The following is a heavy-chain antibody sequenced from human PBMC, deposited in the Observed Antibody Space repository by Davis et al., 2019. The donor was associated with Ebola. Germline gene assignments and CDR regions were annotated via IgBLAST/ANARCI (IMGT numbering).Heavy chain of an antibody. CDR1: GDSVSGGSGA. V-gene: IGHV6-1*01. CDR2: TYYSSKWYH. CDR3: ARGWLRVGFDS. D-gene: IGHD5-12*01. J-gene: IGHJ4*02. Sequence: PSETLSLTCAISGDSVSGGSGAWNWLRQSPSRGLEWLGRTYYSSKWYHNYAAYVKSRITINPDTSKNQVSLQLDSVTPEDTAVYYCARGWLRVGFDSWGQGTLVTVSS.